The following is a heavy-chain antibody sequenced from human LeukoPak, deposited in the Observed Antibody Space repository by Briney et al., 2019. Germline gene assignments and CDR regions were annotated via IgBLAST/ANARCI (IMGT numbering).Heavy chain of an antibody. CDR1: GFTFSTYG. Sequence: GGSLRLSCAASGFTFSTYGMSWVRQAPGKGLEWVSSVSGSGASTYYADSVKGRFTISRDNSKNTLYLQMNSLRAEDTAVYYCANLHYDILTGYIYYFDYWGQGTLVTVSS. CDR3: ANLHYDILTGYIYYFDY. J-gene: IGHJ4*02. D-gene: IGHD3-9*01. CDR2: VSGSGAST. V-gene: IGHV3-23*01.